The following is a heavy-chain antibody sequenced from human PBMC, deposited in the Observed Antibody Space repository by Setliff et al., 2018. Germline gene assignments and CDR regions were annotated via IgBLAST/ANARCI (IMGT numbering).Heavy chain of an antibody. J-gene: IGHJ4*02. CDR2: MNPNNGNT. Sequence: ASVKVSCKASGYTFINYEINWVRQATGQGLEWMGGMNPNNGNTGYAQKFQGRVTMTRNTSISTAYMELSSLRSEDTAVYYCARARGLRDTAMVGFDYWGQGTLVTVS. D-gene: IGHD5-18*01. CDR3: ARARGLRDTAMVGFDY. V-gene: IGHV1-8*02. CDR1: GYTFINYE.